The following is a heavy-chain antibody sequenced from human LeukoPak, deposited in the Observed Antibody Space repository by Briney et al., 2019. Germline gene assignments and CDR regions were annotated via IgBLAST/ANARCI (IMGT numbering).Heavy chain of an antibody. CDR3: AKGPYCSSTSCYTIGSFDY. CDR2: ISGSGGST. J-gene: IGHJ4*02. D-gene: IGHD2-2*02. V-gene: IGHV3-23*01. Sequence: PGGSLRLSCAASGFIFSSYAMSWVRQAPGKGLEWVSAISGSGGSTYYADSVKGRFTISRDNSKNTLYLQMNSLRAEDTAVYFCAKGPYCSSTSCYTIGSFDYWGQGTLVTVSS. CDR1: GFIFSSYA.